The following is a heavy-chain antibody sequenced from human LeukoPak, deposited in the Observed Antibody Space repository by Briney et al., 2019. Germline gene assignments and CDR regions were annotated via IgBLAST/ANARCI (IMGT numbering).Heavy chain of an antibody. CDR2: ITASGGT. CDR3: AKAPVTSCRGAFCYPFDY. Sequence: SCKASGYTFTSYGISWVRQAPGKGLEWVSAITASGGTYYADSVRGRFTISRDTSRSTLYLQMNSLRAEDAAVYYCAKAPVTSCRGAFCYPFDYWGQGTLVTVSS. D-gene: IGHD2-15*01. J-gene: IGHJ4*02. CDR1: GYTFTSYG. V-gene: IGHV3-23*01.